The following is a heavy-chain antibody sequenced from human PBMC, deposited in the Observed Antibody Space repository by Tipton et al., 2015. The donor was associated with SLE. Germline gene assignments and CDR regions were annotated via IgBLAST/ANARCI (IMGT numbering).Heavy chain of an antibody. Sequence: SLRLSCAASGFTFSSYDMSWVRQAPGKGLEWVSGIRGSGDSTYYADSVKGRFTISRDNSKNTLYLQMNSLRAEDTAVYYCATRRDGYNYGGFDIWGQGTMVTVSS. J-gene: IGHJ3*02. CDR1: GFTFSSYD. V-gene: IGHV3-23*01. D-gene: IGHD5-24*01. CDR3: ATRRDGYNYGGFDI. CDR2: IRGSGDST.